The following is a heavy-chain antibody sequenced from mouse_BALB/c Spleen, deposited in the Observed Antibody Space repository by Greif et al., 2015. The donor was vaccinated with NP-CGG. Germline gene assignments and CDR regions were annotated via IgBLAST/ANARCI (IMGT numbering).Heavy chain of an antibody. D-gene: IGHD1-1*01. J-gene: IGHJ2*01. V-gene: IGHV5-12-2*01. CDR2: ISNGGGST. CDR3: ARNYYGSSYAFFDY. CDR1: GFTFSSYT. Sequence: EVQGVESGGGLVQPGGSLKLSCAASGFTFSSYTMSWVRQTPEKRLEWVAYISNGGGSTYYPDTVKGRFTISRDNAKNTLYLQMSSLKSEDTAMYYCARNYYGSSYAFFDYWGQGTTLTVSS.